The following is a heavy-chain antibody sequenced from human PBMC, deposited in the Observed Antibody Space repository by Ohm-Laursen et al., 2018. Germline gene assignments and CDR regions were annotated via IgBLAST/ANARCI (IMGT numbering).Heavy chain of an antibody. CDR2: ISSSVTTI. CDR1: GFTVSNYE. D-gene: IGHD3-3*01. J-gene: IGHJ4*02. V-gene: IGHV3-48*03. CDR3: AREGPGAITAFDY. Sequence: SLRLSCAASGFTVSNYEMNWVRQAPGRGLEWLSYISSSVTTIYYADSVKGRFTISRDNAKNSLYLQMNSLRAEDTAVYYCAREGPGAITAFDYWGQGTLVTVSS.